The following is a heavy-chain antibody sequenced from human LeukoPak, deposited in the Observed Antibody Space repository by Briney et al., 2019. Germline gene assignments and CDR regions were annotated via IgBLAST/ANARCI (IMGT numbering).Heavy chain of an antibody. D-gene: IGHD3-9*01. Sequence: SETLSPTCAVYGGSFSGYYWSWIRQPPGKGLEWIGEINHSGSTNYNPSLKSRVTISVDTSKNQFSLKLSSVTAADTAVYYCARVNYDILTGPLYYYYYYMDVWGKGTTVTVSS. CDR1: GGSFSGYY. V-gene: IGHV4-34*01. J-gene: IGHJ6*03. CDR2: INHSGST. CDR3: ARVNYDILTGPLYYYYYYMDV.